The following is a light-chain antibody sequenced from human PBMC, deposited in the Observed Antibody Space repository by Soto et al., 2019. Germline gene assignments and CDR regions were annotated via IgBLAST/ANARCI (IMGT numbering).Light chain of an antibody. J-gene: IGLJ2*01. CDR2: QDS. Sequence: SYELTQPPSVSVSPGQTASITCSGDKLGDKYACWYQQKPGQSPVLVIYQDSKRPSGIPERFSGSNSGNTATLTISGTQAREEADYYCQAWDNEVVFGGGTKLTVL. V-gene: IGLV3-1*01. CDR3: QAWDNEVV. CDR1: KLGDKY.